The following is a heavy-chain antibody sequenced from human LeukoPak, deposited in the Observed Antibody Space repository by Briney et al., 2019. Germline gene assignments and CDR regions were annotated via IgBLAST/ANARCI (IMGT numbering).Heavy chain of an antibody. J-gene: IGHJ4*02. V-gene: IGHV4-34*01. Sequence: PSETLSLTCAVYGGSISNYYWSWIRQPPGKGLEWIGEINHSGSTNYNPSLKSRVTISVDTSKKQFSLKVRPVTAADTAVYYCASGWIAARLLYWGQGTLVTVSS. D-gene: IGHD6-6*01. CDR3: ASGWIAARLLY. CDR2: INHSGST. CDR1: GGSISNYY.